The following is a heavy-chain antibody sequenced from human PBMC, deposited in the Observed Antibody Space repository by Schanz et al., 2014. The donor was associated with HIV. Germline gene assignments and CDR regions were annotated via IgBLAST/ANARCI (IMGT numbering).Heavy chain of an antibody. D-gene: IGHD6-13*01. CDR2: ISGNGDST. Sequence: VQLVESGGGLVKPGGSLRLSCAASGFTFSDYYMSWIRQAPGKGLEWVSGISGNGDSTYYADSVKGRFTISRDYSKNTLYLQMNSLRAEDTAVYYCAKVDAAHKHIGAAGDWGQGTLVTVSS. J-gene: IGHJ4*02. V-gene: IGHV3-23*04. CDR1: GFTFSDYY. CDR3: AKVDAAHKHIGAAGD.